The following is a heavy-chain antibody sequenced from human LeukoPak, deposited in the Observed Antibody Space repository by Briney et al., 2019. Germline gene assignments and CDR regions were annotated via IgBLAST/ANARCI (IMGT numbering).Heavy chain of an antibody. CDR2: IRSKANSYET. V-gene: IGHV3-73*01. D-gene: IGHD1-26*01. CDR1: LVTFRGSA. J-gene: IGHJ3*02. CDR3: TRRYSGSYPHAFDI. Sequence: GGSLRLSCAASLVTFRGSAMHWGRQASGKGREWVGRIRSKANSYETAYAASVKRRFTNSRDDSNNTAYLQMNSLKTEDTAVYYCTRRYSGSYPHAFDIWGQGTMVTVSS.